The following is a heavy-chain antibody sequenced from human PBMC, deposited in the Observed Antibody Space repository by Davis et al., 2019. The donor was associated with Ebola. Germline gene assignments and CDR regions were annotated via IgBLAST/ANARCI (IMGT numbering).Heavy chain of an antibody. CDR2: IYHSGST. CDR3: ARPYGINNDAFDI. Sequence: PSETLSLTCTVSGGSISNHDYYWGWIRQPPGRGLEWIGEIYHSGSTSYNPSLKSRVTISVDTSKNQFSLNLSSVTAADTAVYFCARPYGINNDAFDIWGQGTMVTVSS. J-gene: IGHJ3*02. V-gene: IGHV4-39*01. D-gene: IGHD1/OR15-1a*01. CDR1: GGSISNHDYY.